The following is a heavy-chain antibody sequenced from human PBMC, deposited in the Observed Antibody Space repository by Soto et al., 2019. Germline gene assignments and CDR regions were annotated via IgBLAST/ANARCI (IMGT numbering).Heavy chain of an antibody. Sequence: APAKLSCKASGYTLTSYARHSARQAPGQRLEWMGWINAGNGNTKYSQKFQGRVTITRDTSASTAYMELSSLRSEDTAVYYCARAAILEWLLPSPLPDFDYWGQGTLVTVSP. V-gene: IGHV1-3*01. J-gene: IGHJ4*02. D-gene: IGHD3-3*01. CDR3: ARAAILEWLLPSPLPDFDY. CDR2: INAGNGNT. CDR1: GYTLTSYA.